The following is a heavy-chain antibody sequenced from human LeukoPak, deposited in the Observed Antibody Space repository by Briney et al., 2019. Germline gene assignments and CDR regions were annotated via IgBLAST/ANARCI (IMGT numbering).Heavy chain of an antibody. V-gene: IGHV3-21*01. CDR3: ARVIDNVSYYFDY. CDR1: GFTFSSYG. D-gene: IGHD3-16*02. J-gene: IGHJ4*02. CDR2: ISSSSSYI. Sequence: GGSLRLSCAASGFTFSSYGMNWVRQAPGKGLEWVSSISSSSSYIYYADSVKGRFTISRDNAKNSLYLQMNSLRAEDTAVYYCARVIDNVSYYFDYWGQGTLVTVSS.